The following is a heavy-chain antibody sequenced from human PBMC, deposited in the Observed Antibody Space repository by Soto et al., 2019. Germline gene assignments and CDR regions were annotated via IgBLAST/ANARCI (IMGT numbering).Heavy chain of an antibody. V-gene: IGHV3-30-3*01. CDR1: GFTFSSYA. CDR3: AKDPYGSGSYYNYYYYGMDV. Sequence: PGGSLRLSCAASGFTFSSYAMHWVRQAPGKGLEWVAVISYDGSNKYYADSVKGRFTIFRDNSKNTPYLQMNSLRAEDTAVYYCAKDPYGSGSYYNYYYYGMDVWGQGTTVTVSS. D-gene: IGHD3-10*01. CDR2: ISYDGSNK. J-gene: IGHJ6*02.